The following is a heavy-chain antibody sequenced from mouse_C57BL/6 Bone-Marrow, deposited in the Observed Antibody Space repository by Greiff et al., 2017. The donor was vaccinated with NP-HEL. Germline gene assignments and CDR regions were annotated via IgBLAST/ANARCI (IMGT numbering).Heavy chain of an antibody. D-gene: IGHD2-1*01. CDR1: GYTFTSYW. CDR2: IHPNSGST. Sequence: VQLQQPGAELVKPGASVKLSCKASGYTFTSYWMHWVKQRPGQGLEWIGMIHPNSGSTNYNEKFKSKATLTVDKSSSTAYMQLSSLTSEDSAVYYCARFEIYYGNPYYFDYWGQGTTLTVSS. CDR3: ARFEIYYGNPYYFDY. J-gene: IGHJ2*01. V-gene: IGHV1-64*01.